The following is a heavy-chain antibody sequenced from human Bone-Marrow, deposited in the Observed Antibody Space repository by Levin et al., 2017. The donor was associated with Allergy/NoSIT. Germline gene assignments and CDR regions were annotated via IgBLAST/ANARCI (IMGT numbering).Heavy chain of an antibody. CDR1: GYTFTSYG. Sequence: ASVKVSCKASGYTFTSYGISWVRQAPGQGLEWMGWISAYNGNTNYAQKLQGRVTMTTDTYTSTAYMELRSLGSDDTAVYDCAGHFWRGYKGSGMDVWGQGTTVTVSS. CDR2: ISAYNGNT. V-gene: IGHV1-18*01. D-gene: IGHD3-3*02. J-gene: IGHJ6*02. CDR3: AGHFWRGYKGSGMDV.